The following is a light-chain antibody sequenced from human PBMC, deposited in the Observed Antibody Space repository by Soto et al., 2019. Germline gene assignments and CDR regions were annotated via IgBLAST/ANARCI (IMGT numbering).Light chain of an antibody. J-gene: IGKJ1*01. Sequence: DIQMTQSPSTLSASVGDRVIITCRASQSISNWLAWYQQKPGKAPNLLIYKASSLKSGVPSRFSGSGSGTEFTLTISSLQPDDFATYYCQQFNTSPWTFGQGTKVDIK. V-gene: IGKV1-5*03. CDR1: QSISNW. CDR2: KAS. CDR3: QQFNTSPWT.